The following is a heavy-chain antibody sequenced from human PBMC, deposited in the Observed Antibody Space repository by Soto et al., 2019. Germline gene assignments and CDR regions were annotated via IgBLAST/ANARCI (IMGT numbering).Heavy chain of an antibody. CDR2: ISGNDGSI. J-gene: IGHJ4*02. CDR1: EFTFSSYA. Sequence: GSLRLSCAASEFTFSSYAMSWVRQAPGKGLEWVSTISGNDGSIYYADSVKGRFTISRDTSKNTLYLQMNSLRAEDTAVYYCAKHLCSGGTCFSRYFDYWGRGTLVTVSS. D-gene: IGHD2-15*01. CDR3: AKHLCSGGTCFSRYFDY. V-gene: IGHV3-23*01.